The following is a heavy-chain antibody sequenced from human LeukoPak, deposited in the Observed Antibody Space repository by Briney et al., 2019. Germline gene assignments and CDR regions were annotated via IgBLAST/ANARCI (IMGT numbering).Heavy chain of an antibody. CDR1: GGSISSSNW. Sequence: SGTLSLTCAVSGGSISSSNWWSWVRQPPGKGLEWIGEIYHSGSTNYNPSLKSRVTISVDKSKNQFSLKLSSVTAADTAVYYCATPVWFGELAGNWFDPWGQGTLVTVSS. J-gene: IGHJ5*02. V-gene: IGHV4-4*02. CDR3: ATPVWFGELAGNWFDP. CDR2: IYHSGST. D-gene: IGHD3-10*01.